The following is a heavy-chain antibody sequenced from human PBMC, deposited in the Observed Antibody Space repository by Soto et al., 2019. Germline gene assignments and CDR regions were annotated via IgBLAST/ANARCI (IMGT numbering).Heavy chain of an antibody. D-gene: IGHD3-22*01. CDR3: ARCRTEYYEEAYYFDY. J-gene: IGHJ4*02. Sequence: SETLSLTCTVSGGSISSYYWSWIRQPPGKGLEWIGYIYYSGSTNYNPSLKSRVTISVDTSKNQFSLKLSSVTAADTAVYYCARCRTEYYEEAYYFDYWGQGTLVTVSS. CDR1: GGSISSYY. V-gene: IGHV4-59*01. CDR2: IYYSGST.